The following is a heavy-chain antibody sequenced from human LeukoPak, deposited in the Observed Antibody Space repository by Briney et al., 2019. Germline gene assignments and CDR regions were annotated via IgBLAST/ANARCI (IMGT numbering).Heavy chain of an antibody. V-gene: IGHV4-59*01. Sequence: PSETLSLTCTVSGGSISSYYWRWIRQPPGKGLEWIGYIYYSGSTNYNPSLKSRVTISVETSKNQFSLKLSSVTAADTAVYYCARERAVTTYYYFDYWGQGTLVTVSS. CDR2: IYYSGST. CDR1: GGSISSYY. CDR3: ARERAVTTYYYFDY. D-gene: IGHD4-17*01. J-gene: IGHJ4*02.